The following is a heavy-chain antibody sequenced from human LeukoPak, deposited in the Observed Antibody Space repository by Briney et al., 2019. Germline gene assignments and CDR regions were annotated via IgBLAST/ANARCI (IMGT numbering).Heavy chain of an antibody. V-gene: IGHV4-59*08. Sequence: SETLSLTCTVSGGSISSYYWSWIRQPPGKGLEWIGYIYYSGSTNYNPSLKSRVTISVDTSKNQFSLKLSSVTAADTAVYYCARRVWTNWFDPWGQGTLVTVSS. CDR2: IYYSGST. CDR1: GGSISSYY. D-gene: IGHD3/OR15-3a*01. J-gene: IGHJ5*02. CDR3: ARRVWTNWFDP.